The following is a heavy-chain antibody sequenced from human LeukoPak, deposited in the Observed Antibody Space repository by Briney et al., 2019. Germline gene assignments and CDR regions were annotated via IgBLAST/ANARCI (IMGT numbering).Heavy chain of an antibody. D-gene: IGHD3-10*01. CDR2: IFYSGST. J-gene: IGHJ4*02. CDR1: GGSISGSRYY. Sequence: PSETLSLTCTVCGGSISGSRYYWGWIRQPPGKGLEWIASIFYSGSTYYNPSLRSRVTLSVDTSKNQFSLRLSSVTAADTAVYYCARDPVAGMPYFDYWGQGALVTVSS. V-gene: IGHV4-39*02. CDR3: ARDPVAGMPYFDY.